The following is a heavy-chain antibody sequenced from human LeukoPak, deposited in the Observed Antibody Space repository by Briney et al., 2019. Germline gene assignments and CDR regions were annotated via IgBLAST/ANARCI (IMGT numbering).Heavy chain of an antibody. CDR1: GFTFSSYW. J-gene: IGHJ3*02. Sequence: GGSLRLSCAASGFTFSSYWMSWVRQAPGKGLEWVSYISSSSSTIYYADSVKGRFTISRDNAKNSLYLQMNSLRAEDTAVYYCARDSAGAFDIWGQGTMVTVSS. CDR2: ISSSSSTI. V-gene: IGHV3-48*04. CDR3: ARDSAGAFDI.